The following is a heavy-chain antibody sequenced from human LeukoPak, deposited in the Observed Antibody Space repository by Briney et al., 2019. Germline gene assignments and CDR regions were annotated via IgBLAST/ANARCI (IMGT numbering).Heavy chain of an antibody. CDR2: IYYSGST. D-gene: IGHD3-22*01. CDR3: ARTDYYDSSGYEFDY. Sequence: SETLSLTCTVSGGSISSYYWSWIRQPPGKGLEWIGYIYYSGSTNYNPSLKSRVTISVDTSKNQFSLKLSSVTAADTAVYYCARTDYYDSSGYEFDYWGQGTLVTVSS. J-gene: IGHJ4*02. CDR1: GGSISSYY. V-gene: IGHV4-59*01.